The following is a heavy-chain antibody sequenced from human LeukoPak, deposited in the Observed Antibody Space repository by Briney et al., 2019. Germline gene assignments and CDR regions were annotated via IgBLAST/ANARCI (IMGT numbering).Heavy chain of an antibody. J-gene: IGHJ4*02. CDR3: ARERGYSYGFDY. Sequence: GGSLRLSCAASGFTFSSYGMHWVRQAPGKGLEWVTFIRYDGSNKFYADSVKGRFTISRDNSKNTLYLQMNNLRVEDTAVYYCARERGYSYGFDYWGQGTLVTVSS. V-gene: IGHV3-30*02. CDR2: IRYDGSNK. D-gene: IGHD5-18*01. CDR1: GFTFSSYG.